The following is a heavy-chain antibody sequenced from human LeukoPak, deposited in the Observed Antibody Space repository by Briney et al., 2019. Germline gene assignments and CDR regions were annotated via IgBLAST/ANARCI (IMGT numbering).Heavy chain of an antibody. CDR2: ISSTGNTF. V-gene: IGHV3-48*01. CDR1: GFTFSDYS. Sequence: GGSLRLSCAASGFTFSDYSMDWVRQAPGKGLEWLSFISSTGNTFYYADSVKGRFTISRDNAKNSLFLQMNSLRGEDTALYYCARRGSHDYWGQGTLVTVSS. J-gene: IGHJ4*02. D-gene: IGHD1-26*01. CDR3: ARRGSHDY.